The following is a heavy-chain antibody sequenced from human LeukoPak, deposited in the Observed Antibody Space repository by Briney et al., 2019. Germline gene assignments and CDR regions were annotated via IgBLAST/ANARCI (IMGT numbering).Heavy chain of an antibody. Sequence: GGSLRLPCAASGFTFTTYWMHWVRQAPGKGLVWVARINIDGTTTYYADYVKGRFTISRDNAKNTVSLEMSSLRDDDTAVYHCVRAGASGTYGQFDAWGQGALVTVSS. CDR2: INIDGTTT. CDR1: GFTFTTYW. D-gene: IGHD3-10*01. V-gene: IGHV3-74*01. CDR3: VRAGASGTYGQFDA. J-gene: IGHJ5*02.